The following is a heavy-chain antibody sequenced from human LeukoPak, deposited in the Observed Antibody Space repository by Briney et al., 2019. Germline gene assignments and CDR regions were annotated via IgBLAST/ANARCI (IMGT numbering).Heavy chain of an antibody. CDR3: ARHQYRPELYYFDY. J-gene: IGHJ4*02. Sequence: SETLSLTCTVPGGSISSNTHYWGWIRQPPGKGLEWIGSIYYSGITYYNPSLKSRVTISVDTSKNQFSLKLSSVTAADTAVYYGARHQYRPELYYFDYCGQRTLLTVSS. CDR1: GGSISSNTHY. D-gene: IGHD1-7*01. CDR2: IYYSGIT. V-gene: IGHV4-39*01.